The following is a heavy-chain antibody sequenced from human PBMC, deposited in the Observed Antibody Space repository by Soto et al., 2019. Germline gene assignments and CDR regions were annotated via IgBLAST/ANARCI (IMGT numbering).Heavy chain of an antibody. V-gene: IGHV3-30*03. CDR2: ISYDGSNE. D-gene: IGHD5-12*01. CDR3: ARDWLDIDY. Sequence: QVQLVESGGGVVQPGRSLRLSCAASGFTFQSYGMHWVRQAPGKGLEWAALISYDGSNEYYADSVRGRFTVSRDNSKNTLYLQMNSLRVEDTAVYYCARDWLDIDYWGQGTLVTVSS. CDR1: GFTFQSYG. J-gene: IGHJ4*02.